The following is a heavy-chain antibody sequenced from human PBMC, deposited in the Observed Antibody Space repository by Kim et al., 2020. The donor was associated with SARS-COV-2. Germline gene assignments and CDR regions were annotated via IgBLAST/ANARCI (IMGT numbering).Heavy chain of an antibody. CDR3: ARGQILWFGELLVLRSVRKPHFDY. CDR2: INHSGST. V-gene: IGHV4-34*01. D-gene: IGHD3-10*01. Sequence: SETLSLTCAVYGGSFSGYYWSWIRQPPGKGLEWIGEINHSGSTNYNPSLKSRVTISVDTSKNQFSLKLSSVTAADTAVYYCARGQILWFGELLVLRSVRKPHFDYWGQGTLVTVSS. J-gene: IGHJ4*02. CDR1: GGSFSGYY.